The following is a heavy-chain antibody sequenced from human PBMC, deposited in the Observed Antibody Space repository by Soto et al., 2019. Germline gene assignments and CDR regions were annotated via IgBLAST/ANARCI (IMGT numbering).Heavy chain of an antibody. CDR2: ISSSSSYI. J-gene: IGHJ6*03. CDR3: ARDESVAYCSGGSCNGYYYMDV. V-gene: IGHV3-21*01. D-gene: IGHD2-15*01. Sequence: KHGGSLRLCCAASGLTFCSYSMNWVRQAPGKGLEWVSSISSSSSYIYYADSVKGRFTISRDNAKNSLYLQMNSLRAEDTAVYYCARDESVAYCSGGSCNGYYYMDVWGKGITVTVSS. CDR1: GLTFCSYS.